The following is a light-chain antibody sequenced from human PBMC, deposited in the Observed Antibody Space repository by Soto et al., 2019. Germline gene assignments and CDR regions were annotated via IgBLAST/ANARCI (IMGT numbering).Light chain of an antibody. Sequence: QSALTQPRSVSGSPGQSVTISCTGPTIDVDSSNYVSWYQQHPGKAPKLMIYDVSERPSGVPDRFSGSKSGSTASLTISGLQGWDEADYYCRSYATPLYVFGSGTKVTVL. CDR2: DVS. CDR1: TIDVDSSNY. CDR3: RSYATPLYV. J-gene: IGLJ1*01. V-gene: IGLV2-11*01.